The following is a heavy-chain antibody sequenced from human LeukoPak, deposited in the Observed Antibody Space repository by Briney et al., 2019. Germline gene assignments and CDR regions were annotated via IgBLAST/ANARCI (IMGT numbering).Heavy chain of an antibody. CDR2: ISSRGGTM. CDR1: GFSFSDYF. CDR3: AKAPVGHCSGAFCYHFDS. V-gene: IGHV3-11*01. D-gene: IGHD2-15*01. Sequence: GGSLRLSCTASGFSFSDYFMSWIRQAPGKGLEWIAHISSRGGTMYYADSVKGRFTISRDNAKNTLHLQMSGLRAEDTARYYCAKAPVGHCSGAFCYHFDSWGQGTLVTVSS. J-gene: IGHJ4*02.